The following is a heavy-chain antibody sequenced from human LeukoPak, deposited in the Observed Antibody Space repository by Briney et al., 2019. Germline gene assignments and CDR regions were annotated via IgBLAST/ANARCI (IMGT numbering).Heavy chain of an antibody. Sequence: GRSLRLSCAAAGFTFSSYAMHWVRQAPGKGLEWVAVISYDGSNKYYADSVKGRFTISRDNSKNTLHLQMNSLRAEDTAVYYCARDDYDSSGDDIWGQGTMVTVSS. J-gene: IGHJ3*02. CDR2: ISYDGSNK. CDR1: GFTFSSYA. V-gene: IGHV3-30-3*01. D-gene: IGHD3-22*01. CDR3: ARDDYDSSGDDI.